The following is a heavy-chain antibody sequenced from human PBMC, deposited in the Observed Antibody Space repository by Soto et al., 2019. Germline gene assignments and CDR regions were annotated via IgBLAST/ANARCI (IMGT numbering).Heavy chain of an antibody. J-gene: IGHJ6*03. CDR3: ARDLRTPGAAAGLSRYYYYYMDV. Sequence: GASVKVSCKASGYTFTSYDINWVRQATGQGLEWMGWMNPNSGNTGYAQKFQGRVTMTRNTSISTAYMELSSLRSEDTAVYYCARDLRTPGAAAGLSRYYYYYMDVWGKGTTVTVSS. CDR2: MNPNSGNT. D-gene: IGHD6-13*01. V-gene: IGHV1-8*01. CDR1: GYTFTSYD.